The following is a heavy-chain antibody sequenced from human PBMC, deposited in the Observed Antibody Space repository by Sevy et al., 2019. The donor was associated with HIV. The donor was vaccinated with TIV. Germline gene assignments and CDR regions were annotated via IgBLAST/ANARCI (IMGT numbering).Heavy chain of an antibody. V-gene: IGHV1-2*06. CDR3: ARADNIGWSTLDAFDL. J-gene: IGHJ3*01. D-gene: IGHD6-19*01. Sequence: ASVKVSCKASGYTFTGHYMHWVRQAPGQGLEWMGRNNPKSGGTNYTQKFQGRVTMIRDTSIITAYMELSSLRSDDTAVYYCARADNIGWSTLDAFDLWGQGTMVTVSS. CDR2: NNPKSGGT. CDR1: GYTFTGHY.